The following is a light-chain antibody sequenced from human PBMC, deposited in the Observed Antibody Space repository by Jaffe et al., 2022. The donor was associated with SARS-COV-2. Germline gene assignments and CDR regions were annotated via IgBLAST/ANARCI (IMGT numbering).Light chain of an antibody. Sequence: ENVLTQSPGILSLSPGERATLSCWASQSVSSSYLAWYQQKPGQAPRLLISGASSRATDIPDRFSGSGSGTDFTLTISRLEPEDFAVYYCQQYGSSPWTFGQGTKVEIK. V-gene: IGKV3-20*01. CDR2: GAS. CDR3: QQYGSSPWT. CDR1: QSVSSSY. J-gene: IGKJ1*01.